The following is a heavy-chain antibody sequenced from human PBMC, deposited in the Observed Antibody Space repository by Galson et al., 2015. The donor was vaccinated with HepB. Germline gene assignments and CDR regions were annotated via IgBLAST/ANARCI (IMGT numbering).Heavy chain of an antibody. Sequence: SLRLSCAASGFTFSSYDMYWVRQATGKGLEWVSTVDTADVTYYSDSVKGRFTISRDIAKNSLYLQMNSLTAGDTAVYYCARVRAFWGAECYPDHWGQGTLVTVSS. V-gene: IGHV3-13*01. J-gene: IGHJ4*02. CDR1: GFTFSSYD. D-gene: IGHD2-21*01. CDR3: ARVRAFWGAECYPDH. CDR2: VDTADVT.